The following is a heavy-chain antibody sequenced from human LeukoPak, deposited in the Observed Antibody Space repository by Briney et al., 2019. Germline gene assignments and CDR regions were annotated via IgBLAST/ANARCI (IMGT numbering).Heavy chain of an antibody. Sequence: ASVKVSCKASGYTFTSYAMHWVRQAPGQRLEWMGWINAGNGNTKYSQKFQGRVTITRDTSASTAYMELSSLRSEDTAVYYCARWGPATVTTCYYYGMDVWGQGTTVTVSS. V-gene: IGHV1-3*01. CDR3: ARWGPATVTTCYYYGMDV. J-gene: IGHJ6*02. CDR2: INAGNGNT. D-gene: IGHD4-17*01. CDR1: GYTFTSYA.